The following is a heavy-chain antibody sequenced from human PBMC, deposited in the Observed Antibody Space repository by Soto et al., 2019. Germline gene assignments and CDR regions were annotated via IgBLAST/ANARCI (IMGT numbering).Heavy chain of an antibody. CDR3: VLEAAWVSPRPDYFDY. D-gene: IGHD6-25*01. CDR2: ISGNGDTT. Sequence: GGSLRLSCSASGFTFSGYTMHWVHQAPGKGLEYVSAISGNGDTTYYADSVKGRFTLSRDNSKKTLFLQMSSLSTEDTAVYYCVLEAAWVSPRPDYFDYWGQGTLVTVSS. V-gene: IGHV3-64D*08. CDR1: GFTFSGYT. J-gene: IGHJ4*02.